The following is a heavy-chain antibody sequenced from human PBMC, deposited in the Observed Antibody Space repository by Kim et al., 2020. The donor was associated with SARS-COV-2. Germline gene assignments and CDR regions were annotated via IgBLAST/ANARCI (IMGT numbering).Heavy chain of an antibody. V-gene: IGHV3-48*03. CDR3: ARVRGDDAFDI. CDR2: I. Sequence: ICYADSVKGRFTISRDNAKNSLYLQMNSLRAEDTAVYYCARVRGDDAFDIWGQGTMVTVSS. J-gene: IGHJ3*02. D-gene: IGHD3-10*01.